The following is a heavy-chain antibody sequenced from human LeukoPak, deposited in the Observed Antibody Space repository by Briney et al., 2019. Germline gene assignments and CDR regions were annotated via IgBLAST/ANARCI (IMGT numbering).Heavy chain of an antibody. CDR1: GFTFSSYS. CDR2: ISWNSGSI. J-gene: IGHJ4*02. D-gene: IGHD2-15*01. V-gene: IGHV3-9*01. Sequence: PGGSLRLSCAASGFTFSSYSMNWVRQAPGKGLEWVSGISWNSGSIGYADSVKGRFTISRDNAKNSLYLQMNSLRAEDTALYYCAKDRASGGGYYFDYWGQGTLVTVSS. CDR3: AKDRASGGGYYFDY.